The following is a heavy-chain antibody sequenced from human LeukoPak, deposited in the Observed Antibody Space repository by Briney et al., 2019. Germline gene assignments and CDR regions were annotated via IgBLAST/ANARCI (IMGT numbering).Heavy chain of an antibody. CDR3: ARHPAGTTFLNGYYFDY. J-gene: IGHJ4*02. CDR1: GYSFTRYW. Sequence: GESLKISCKGSGYSFTRYWIGWVRQMPGKGLEWMGIIYPGDSDTRYSPSFQGQVTISADKSISTAYLQWSSLKASDTAMYYCARHPAGTTFLNGYYFDYWGQGTLVTVSS. D-gene: IGHD1-7*01. V-gene: IGHV5-51*01. CDR2: IYPGDSDT.